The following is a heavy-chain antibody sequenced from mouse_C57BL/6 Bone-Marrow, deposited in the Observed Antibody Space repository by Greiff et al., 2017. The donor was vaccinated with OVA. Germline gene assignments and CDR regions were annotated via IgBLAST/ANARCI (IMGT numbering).Heavy chain of an antibody. J-gene: IGHJ3*01. CDR3: ARHYDYDVGWFAY. CDR2: IYPRDGST. Sequence: VQLQQSGPELVKPGASVKLSCKASGYTFTSYDINWVKQRPGQGLEWIGWIYPRDGSTKYNEKFKGKATLTVDTSSSTAYMELHSLPSEDSAVYFCARHYDYDVGWFAYWGQGTLVTVSA. V-gene: IGHV1-85*01. D-gene: IGHD2-4*01. CDR1: GYTFTSYD.